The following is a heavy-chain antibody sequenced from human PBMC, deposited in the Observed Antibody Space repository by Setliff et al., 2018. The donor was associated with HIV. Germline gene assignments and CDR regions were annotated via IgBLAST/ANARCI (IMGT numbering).Heavy chain of an antibody. CDR3: ATYADRESNRFDP. V-gene: IGHV4-61*02. Sequence: SETLSLTCTVSGGSISSGTYYWNWVRQPAGKGLEWIGRIYTSGSTYYNPSLKSRVTISVDTSKNQFSLKLSSVTAADTAVYYCATYADRESNRFDPWGQGILVTVSS. CDR1: GGSISSGTYY. CDR2: IYTSGST. J-gene: IGHJ5*02. D-gene: IGHD3-10*01.